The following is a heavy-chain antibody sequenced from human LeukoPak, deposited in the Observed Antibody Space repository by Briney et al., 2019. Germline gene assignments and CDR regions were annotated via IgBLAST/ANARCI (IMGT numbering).Heavy chain of an antibody. J-gene: IGHJ4*02. CDR2: ISGSGGST. V-gene: IGHV3-23*01. CDR1: GFTFSSYA. D-gene: IGHD2-8*01. Sequence: GGSLRLSCAASGFTFSSYAMSWVRQAPGKGLEWVSAISGSGGSTYYADSVKGRFTISRDNSKNTLYLQMNSLRAEDTAVYYCASQPLYCTNGVCSDYWGQGTLVTVSS. CDR3: ASQPLYCTNGVCSDY.